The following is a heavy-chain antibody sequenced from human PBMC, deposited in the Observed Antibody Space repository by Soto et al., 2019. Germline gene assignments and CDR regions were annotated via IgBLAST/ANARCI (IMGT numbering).Heavy chain of an antibody. CDR3: ARAGTRLQFRRFVDY. V-gene: IGHV4-34*01. Sequence: PSETLSLTFAVYGGSFSGYYWTWIRQPPGKGLEWFGQVNHSGSTDYNASLKSRVTMSVDTSKNQVSLKLRSGTAEEPAAYYCARAGTRLQFRRFVDYWGQGTLGTVSA. CDR1: GGSFSGYY. D-gene: IGHD5-18*01. J-gene: IGHJ4*02. CDR2: VNHSGST.